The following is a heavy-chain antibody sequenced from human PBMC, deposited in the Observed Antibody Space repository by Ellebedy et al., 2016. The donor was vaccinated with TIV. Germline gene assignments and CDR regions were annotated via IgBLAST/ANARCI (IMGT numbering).Heavy chain of an antibody. J-gene: IGHJ3*02. Sequence: SETLSLXCTVSGGSISSYYWSWIRQPPGKGLEWIGYIYYSGSTNYNPSLKSRVTISVDTSKNQFSLKLSSVTAADTAVYYCATTPYGMVRGVTDAFDIWGQGTMVTVSS. CDR2: IYYSGST. V-gene: IGHV4-59*01. D-gene: IGHD3-10*01. CDR3: ATTPYGMVRGVTDAFDI. CDR1: GGSISSYY.